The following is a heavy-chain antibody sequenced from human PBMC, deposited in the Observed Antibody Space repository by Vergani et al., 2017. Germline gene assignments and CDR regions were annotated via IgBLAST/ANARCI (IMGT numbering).Heavy chain of an antibody. CDR2: IRQDGSEK. J-gene: IGHJ2*01. CDR1: GFIFSSHR. V-gene: IGHV3-7*01. CDR3: ASTRIVGTMSDHFNW. D-gene: IGHD1-26*01. Sequence: VQLVEWGGGVVQPGGSLSLSCTASGFIFSSHRLHWVRKAQSKGLEWVAHIRQDGSEKYYVDSVKGRFTISRDNAKNSLYLQMNSLRAASTAVYYCASTRIVGTMSDHFNW.